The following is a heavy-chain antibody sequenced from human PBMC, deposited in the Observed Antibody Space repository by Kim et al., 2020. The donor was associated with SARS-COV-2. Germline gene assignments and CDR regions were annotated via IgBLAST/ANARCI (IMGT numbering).Heavy chain of an antibody. CDR1: GYTFSSYG. CDR3: ARDALWFGELLWVPMGV. V-gene: IGHV1-18*04. CDR2: ISAYNGNT. J-gene: IGHJ6*02. Sequence: ASVKVSCKASGYTFSSYGINWVRQAPGQGLEWMGWISAYNGNTNYAQKLQGRVTITTDTSTSTAYMELRSLRSDDTAVYYCARDALWFGELLWVPMGVWGQGTTVTVSS. D-gene: IGHD3-10*01.